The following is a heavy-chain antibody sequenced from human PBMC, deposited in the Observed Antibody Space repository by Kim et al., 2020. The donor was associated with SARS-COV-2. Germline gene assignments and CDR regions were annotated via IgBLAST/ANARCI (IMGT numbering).Heavy chain of an antibody. J-gene: IGHJ6*02. CDR1: GGSFSGYY. D-gene: IGHD3-3*01. CDR3: ARGLLARWDDFWSGFAYYYYGMDV. Sequence: LETLSLTCAVYGGSFSGYYWSWIRQPPGKGLEWIGEINHSGSTNYNPSLKSRVTISVDTSKNQFSLKLSSVTAADTAVYYCARGLLARWDDFWSGFAYYYYGMDVWGQGTTVTVSS. V-gene: IGHV4-34*01. CDR2: INHSGST.